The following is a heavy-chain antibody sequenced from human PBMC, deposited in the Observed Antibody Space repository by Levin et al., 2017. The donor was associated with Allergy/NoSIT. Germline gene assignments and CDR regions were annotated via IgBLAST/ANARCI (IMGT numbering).Heavy chain of an antibody. CDR2: VNWNGVNR. CDR1: GFIFDDYA. D-gene: IGHD3-10*01. J-gene: IGHJ4*02. Sequence: GESLKISCVASGFIFDDYALTWVRQVPGKGLEWVAGVNWNGVNRYYAESVKGRFTISRDNDNSSLYLQMNSLRAEDTAFYYCARDAYGSASKVPFEDWGQGTLVTVSP. V-gene: IGHV3-20*04. CDR3: ARDAYGSASKVPFED.